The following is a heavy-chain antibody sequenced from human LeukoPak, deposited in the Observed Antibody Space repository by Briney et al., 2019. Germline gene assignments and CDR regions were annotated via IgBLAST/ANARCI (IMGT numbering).Heavy chain of an antibody. J-gene: IGHJ4*02. Sequence: GGSLRLSCAASGFTFDDYGMSWARQAPGKGLEWVSGINWNGGSTGYADSVKGRFTISRDNAKNSLYLQMNSLRAEDTALYYCARDEYCSSTSCYPFDYWGQGTLVTVSS. CDR2: INWNGGST. CDR3: ARDEYCSSTSCYPFDY. D-gene: IGHD2-2*01. V-gene: IGHV3-20*04. CDR1: GFTFDDYG.